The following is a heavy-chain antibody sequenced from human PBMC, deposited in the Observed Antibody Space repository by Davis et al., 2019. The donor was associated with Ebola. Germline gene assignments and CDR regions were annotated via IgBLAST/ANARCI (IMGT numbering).Heavy chain of an antibody. CDR1: GFTFSSYA. CDR3: ARGAHIAVAGTNNYYYGMDV. D-gene: IGHD6-19*01. J-gene: IGHJ6*02. V-gene: IGHV3-30-3*01. Sequence: PGGSLRLSCAASGFTFSSYAMHWVRQAPGKGLEWVAVISYDGSNKYYADSVKGRFTISRDNSKNTLYLQMNSLRAEDTAVYYCARGAHIAVAGTNNYYYGMDVWGQGTTVTVSS. CDR2: ISYDGSNK.